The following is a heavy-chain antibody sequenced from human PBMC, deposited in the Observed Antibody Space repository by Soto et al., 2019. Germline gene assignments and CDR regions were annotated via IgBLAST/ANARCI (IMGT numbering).Heavy chain of an antibody. CDR1: GFTFSSYS. CDR2: ISSSSSYI. Sequence: GGSLRLSCAASGFTFSSYSMNWVRQAPGKGLEWVSSISSSSSYIYYADSVKGRFTISRDNAKNSLYLQMNSLRAEDTAVYYCAREMIIRYSSTVWFDPWGQGTLVTVSS. CDR3: AREMIIRYSSTVWFDP. J-gene: IGHJ5*02. V-gene: IGHV3-21*01. D-gene: IGHD6-13*01.